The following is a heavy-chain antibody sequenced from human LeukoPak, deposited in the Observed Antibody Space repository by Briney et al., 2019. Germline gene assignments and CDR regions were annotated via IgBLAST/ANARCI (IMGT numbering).Heavy chain of an antibody. V-gene: IGHV1-8*03. D-gene: IGHD6-19*01. CDR1: GYTFTSYD. Sequence: ASVKVSCKASGYTFTSYDINWVRQATGQGLEWMGWMNPNSGNTGYAQKFQGRVTITRNTSISTAYMELSSLRSEDTAVYYCARRVKRLGQLYYYYYYTDVWGKGTTVTVSS. J-gene: IGHJ6*03. CDR3: ARRVKRLGQLYYYYYYTDV. CDR2: MNPNSGNT.